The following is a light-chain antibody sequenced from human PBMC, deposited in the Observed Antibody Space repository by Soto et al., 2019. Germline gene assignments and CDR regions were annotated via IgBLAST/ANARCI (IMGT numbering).Light chain of an antibody. Sequence: DIVMTHSPDSLAVSLGERATINCKSSQSVLYSPNNKNYLAWYQHKPGQPPKMLIYWASIRESGVPDRFSGSGSGTDFTLTISSLQSEDVAVYYCQQYYTNSWSFGQGSKVDNK. V-gene: IGKV4-1*01. J-gene: IGKJ1*01. CDR1: QSVLYSPNNKNY. CDR3: QQYYTNSWS. CDR2: WAS.